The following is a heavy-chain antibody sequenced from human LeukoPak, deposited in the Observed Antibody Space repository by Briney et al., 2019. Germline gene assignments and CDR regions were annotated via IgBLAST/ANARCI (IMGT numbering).Heavy chain of an antibody. CDR1: GGSISSGSYY. D-gene: IGHD6-19*01. J-gene: IGHJ5*02. Sequence: SETLSLTCTVSGGSISSGSYYWSWIRQPPGKGLEWIGYIYYSGSTNYNPSLKSRVTISVDTSKNQFSLKLSSVTAADTAVYYCARDQRGSGWLSNNWFDPWGQGTLVTVSS. V-gene: IGHV4-61*01. CDR3: ARDQRGSGWLSNNWFDP. CDR2: IYYSGST.